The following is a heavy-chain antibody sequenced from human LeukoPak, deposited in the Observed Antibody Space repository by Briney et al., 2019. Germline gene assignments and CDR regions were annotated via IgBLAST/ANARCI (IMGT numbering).Heavy chain of an antibody. CDR1: GGTFGNYL. Sequence: ASVKVSCKASGGTFGNYLLSWVRQAPGQGLEWMGGIIPIFGTANYAQKFQGRVTITTDESTSTAYMELSSLRSEDTAVYYCATVGGCSSTSCSSGVFDFWGQGTLVTVSS. CDR2: IIPIFGTA. V-gene: IGHV1-69*05. CDR3: ATVGGCSSTSCSSGVFDF. J-gene: IGHJ4*02. D-gene: IGHD2-2*01.